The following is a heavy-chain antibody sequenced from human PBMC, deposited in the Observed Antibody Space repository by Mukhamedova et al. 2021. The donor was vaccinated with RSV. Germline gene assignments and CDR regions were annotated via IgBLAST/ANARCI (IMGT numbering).Heavy chain of an antibody. D-gene: IGHD2-2*02. V-gene: IGHV3-23*01. CDR3: AKTDYELLYSASLH. CDR2: IGGGGTST. J-gene: IGHJ4*02. Sequence: VSTIGGGGTSTYYADSVKGRFTISRDDSKNTLYLQMSNLRPEDTATYYCAKTDYELLYSASLHWGQGTLVTVSS.